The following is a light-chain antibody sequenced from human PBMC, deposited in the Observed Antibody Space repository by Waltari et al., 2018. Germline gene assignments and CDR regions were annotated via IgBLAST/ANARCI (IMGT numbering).Light chain of an antibody. J-gene: IGKJ4*01. V-gene: IGKV3-11*01. CDR3: QQRYKWPLT. Sequence: EIVLTQSPATLSLSPGERATLSCRASQSVSTYLAWYQQRPGQPPSLLIYDSSSRATGIPARFSGSGSDTDFTLTISSLEPEDFAVYYCQQRYKWPLTFGGGSKVEI. CDR1: QSVSTY. CDR2: DSS.